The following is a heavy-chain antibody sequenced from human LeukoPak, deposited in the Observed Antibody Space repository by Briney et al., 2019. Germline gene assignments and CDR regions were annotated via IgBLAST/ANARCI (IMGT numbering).Heavy chain of an antibody. CDR3: ARGDYYYDISLGPDP. CDR1: GFPFSGYY. V-gene: IGHV3-11*01. CDR2: ISDSGGTK. Sequence: GGSLRLSCAASGFPFSGYYMSWIRQAPGKGLEWVSYISDSGGTKKYGESVKGRFTISRDNAMNLLYLQMDSLRAEDTAVYYCARGDYYYDISLGPDPWGRGTLVSVSS. J-gene: IGHJ5*02. D-gene: IGHD3-22*01.